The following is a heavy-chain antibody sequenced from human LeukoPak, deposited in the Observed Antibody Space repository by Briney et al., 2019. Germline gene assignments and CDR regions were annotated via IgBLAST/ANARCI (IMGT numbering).Heavy chain of an antibody. CDR2: ISSSSSTI. CDR1: GFTFSSYS. CDR3: GRKGDSSGYYFY. Sequence: GGSLRLSCGASGFTFSSYSMNWIRQAPGKGLEWVSYISSSSSTIYYADSVKGRFTIYRDNAKNSLYLQMNSLRDEDTAVYYCGRKGDSSGYYFYWGEGTLVTVSS. J-gene: IGHJ4*02. D-gene: IGHD3-22*01. V-gene: IGHV3-48*02.